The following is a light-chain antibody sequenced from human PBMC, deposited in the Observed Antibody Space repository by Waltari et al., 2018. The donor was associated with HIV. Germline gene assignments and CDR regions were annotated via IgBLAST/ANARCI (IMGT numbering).Light chain of an antibody. CDR3: QQYGSSTYS. Sequence: TVLTQSPGTLSLSPGDSASLSCRATQSVSNKFLAWYQQKPGQAPRLLISGASRRATGIPDRFSGSGSGTDFTLTISRLEPEDFAMYYCQQYGSSTYSFGQGTKLEIK. J-gene: IGKJ2*03. V-gene: IGKV3-20*01. CDR2: GAS. CDR1: QSVSNKF.